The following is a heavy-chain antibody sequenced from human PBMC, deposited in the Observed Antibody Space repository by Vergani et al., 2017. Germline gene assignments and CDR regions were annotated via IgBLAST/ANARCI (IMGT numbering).Heavy chain of an antibody. D-gene: IGHD4-11*01. V-gene: IGHV4-34*01. Sequence: QVQLQQWGGGLLKPSETLSLTCVVNGGSFTSYHWTWIRQSPGEGLEWVGDIEHTGRPDYNPSLKSRLTIAVDKSRNQFSLTIYSVTATDTAIYFCARVNTETNGHLYYYYYMDVWGQGTAVTV. J-gene: IGHJ6*03. CDR2: IEHTGRP. CDR1: GGSFTSYH. CDR3: ARVNTETNGHLYYYYYMDV.